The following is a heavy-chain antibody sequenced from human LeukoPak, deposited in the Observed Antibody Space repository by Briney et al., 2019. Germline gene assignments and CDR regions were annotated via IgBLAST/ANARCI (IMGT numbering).Heavy chain of an antibody. D-gene: IGHD3-16*01. Sequence: SETLSLTCAVYGGSFSGFYWTWIRQPPGKGLEWIGEIFHSGRTNSNPSLKSRVTISVDTSKNHFSLKLTSVTAADTAVYYCAGFIWGIGFDPWGQGTLVTVSS. CDR3: AGFIWGIGFDP. V-gene: IGHV4-34*12. J-gene: IGHJ5*02. CDR2: IFHSGRT. CDR1: GGSFSGFY.